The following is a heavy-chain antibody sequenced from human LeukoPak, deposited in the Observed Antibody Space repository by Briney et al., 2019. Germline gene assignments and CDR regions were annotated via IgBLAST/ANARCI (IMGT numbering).Heavy chain of an antibody. CDR3: ARDRAGAGIGVGFDI. CDR2: ISSSSSYI. Sequence: GGSLRLTCAASGFTFGTNLMNWVRQAPGKGLEWVSSISSSSSYIYYADSVKGRFTISRDNAKNSLYLQMNSLRAEDTAVYYCARDRAGAGIGVGFDIWGQATMVTVSS. D-gene: IGHD6-19*01. J-gene: IGHJ3*02. CDR1: GFTFGTNL. V-gene: IGHV3-21*01.